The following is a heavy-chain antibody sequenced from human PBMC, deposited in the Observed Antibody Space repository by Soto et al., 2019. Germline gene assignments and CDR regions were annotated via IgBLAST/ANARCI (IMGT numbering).Heavy chain of an antibody. Sequence: QVQLVESGGGVVQPGRSLRLSCAASGFTFSSYGMHWVRQAPGKGLEWVAVIWYDGSNKYYADSVKGRFTISRDNSKNTLYLQMNGLRAEDTAVYYCARSIFYFDYWGQGTLVTVSS. V-gene: IGHV3-33*01. J-gene: IGHJ4*02. CDR3: ARSIFYFDY. CDR1: GFTFSSYG. D-gene: IGHD6-6*01. CDR2: IWYDGSNK.